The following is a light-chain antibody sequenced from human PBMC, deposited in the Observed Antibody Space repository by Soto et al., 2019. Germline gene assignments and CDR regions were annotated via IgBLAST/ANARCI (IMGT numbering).Light chain of an antibody. CDR2: LGS. CDR1: QSLLHSNGYNY. V-gene: IGKV2-28*01. J-gene: IGKJ1*01. Sequence: DIVLTQSPVSLPVTPGEPASISCRSSQSLLHSNGYNYLDWFLQKPGQSPQLLISLGSNRASGVPDRFSGRGSGTDFTLKISRVEAEDVGVYYCMQALQSPKTFGQGTKVEIK. CDR3: MQALQSPKT.